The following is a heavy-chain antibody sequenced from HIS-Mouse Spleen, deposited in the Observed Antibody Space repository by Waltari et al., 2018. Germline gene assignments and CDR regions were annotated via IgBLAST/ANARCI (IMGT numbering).Heavy chain of an antibody. J-gene: IGHJ4*02. CDR3: ARDLYCSGGSCYYFDY. CDR2: INPSGGST. V-gene: IGHV1-46*01. D-gene: IGHD2-15*01. CDR1: GYTFTSYY. Sequence: QVQLVQSGAEVKKPGASVKVSCKASGYTFTSYYMHWLRQAPGQGLEWMGIINPSGGSTSYAQKFQGRVTMTRDTSTSTVYMELSSLRSEDTAVYYCARDLYCSGGSCYYFDYWGQGTLVTVSS.